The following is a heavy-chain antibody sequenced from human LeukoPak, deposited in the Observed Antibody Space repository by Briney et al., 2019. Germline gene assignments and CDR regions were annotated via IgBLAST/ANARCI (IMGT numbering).Heavy chain of an antibody. CDR2: IYYSGST. Sequence: SETLSLTCTVSGGSISNSSSYWGWIRQPPGKGLEWIGSIYYSGSTYYNPSLKSRVTISLDTSKNQFSLKLSSVTAADTAVYYCARHSPVGICYFDYWGQGTLVTVSS. CDR3: ARHSPVGICYFDY. CDR1: GGSISNSSSY. V-gene: IGHV4-39*01. D-gene: IGHD1-26*01. J-gene: IGHJ4*02.